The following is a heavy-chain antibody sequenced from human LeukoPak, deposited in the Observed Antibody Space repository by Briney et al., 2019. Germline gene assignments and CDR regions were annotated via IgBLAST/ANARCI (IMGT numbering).Heavy chain of an antibody. J-gene: IGHJ4*02. CDR2: IYHSGSL. V-gene: IGHV4-31*03. CDR1: GASMSGESYY. Sequence: SHTLSLACTVSGASMSGESYYWSWIRQHPGKGLEWLGFIYHSGSLYYNPSLRSRVSISLDMSRRRFSLSLSSVTAADTAVYYCARALGYTSGFPFDAWGQGALVTVSS. CDR3: ARALGYTSGFPFDA. D-gene: IGHD5-18*01.